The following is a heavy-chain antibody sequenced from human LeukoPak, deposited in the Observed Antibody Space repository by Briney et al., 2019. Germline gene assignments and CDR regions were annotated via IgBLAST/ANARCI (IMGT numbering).Heavy chain of an antibody. J-gene: IGHJ4*02. Sequence: GGSLRLSCAASEFTFSRYWMHWVRQAPGKGLVWVSRISSDGSSTNYADSVKGRFTISRDNANNTLYLQMDSLRAEDTAVYYCARADLVGGRSGDSHFDCWGQGTLVTVSS. V-gene: IGHV3-74*01. D-gene: IGHD1-26*01. CDR2: ISSDGSST. CDR1: EFTFSRYW. CDR3: ARADLVGGRSGDSHFDC.